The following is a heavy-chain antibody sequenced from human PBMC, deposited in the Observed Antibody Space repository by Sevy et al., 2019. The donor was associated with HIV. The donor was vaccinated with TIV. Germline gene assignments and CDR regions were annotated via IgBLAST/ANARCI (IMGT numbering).Heavy chain of an antibody. CDR2: ISYDGSNK. J-gene: IGHJ6*02. CDR3: ARSITIFDGMDV. V-gene: IGHV3-30-3*01. Sequence: GGSLRLSCAASGFTFSSYAMHWVRQAPGKGLEWGAVISYDGSNKYYADSVKGRFTISRDNSKNTLYLQMNSLRAEDTAVYYCARSITIFDGMDVWGQGTTVTVSS. CDR1: GFTFSSYA. D-gene: IGHD3-3*01.